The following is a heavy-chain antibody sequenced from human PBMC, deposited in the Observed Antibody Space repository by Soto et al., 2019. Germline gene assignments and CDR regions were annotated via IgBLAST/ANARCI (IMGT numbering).Heavy chain of an antibody. V-gene: IGHV5-51*01. CDR1: GYSFTSYW. D-gene: IGHD3-3*01. CDR2: IYPGDSDT. CDR3: VRCPYYDFWSGYSHPNYYYYGMGV. J-gene: IGHJ6*02. Sequence: GESLKISCKGSGYSFTSYWIGWVRQMPGKGLEWMGIIYPGDSDTRYSPSFQGQVTISADKSISTAYLQWSSLKASDTAMYYCVRCPYYDFWSGYSHPNYYYYGMGVWGQGTTVTVSS.